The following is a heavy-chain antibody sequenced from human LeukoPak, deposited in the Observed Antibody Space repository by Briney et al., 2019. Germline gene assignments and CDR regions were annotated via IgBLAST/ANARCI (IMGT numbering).Heavy chain of an antibody. J-gene: IGHJ3*02. V-gene: IGHV4-39*07. CDR1: GGSISSSSYY. Sequence: TTSETLSLTCTVSGGSISSSSYYWGWIRQPPGKGLEWIGSIYYSGSTYYNPSLKSRVTISVDTSKNQFSLKLSSVTAADTAVYYCARGYDYGDYNDAFDIWGQGTMVTVSS. CDR3: ARGYDYGDYNDAFDI. D-gene: IGHD4-17*01. CDR2: IYYSGST.